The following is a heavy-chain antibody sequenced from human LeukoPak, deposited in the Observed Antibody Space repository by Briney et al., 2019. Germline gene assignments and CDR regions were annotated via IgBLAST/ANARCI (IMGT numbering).Heavy chain of an antibody. CDR1: GFTFDDYG. J-gene: IGHJ4*02. CDR3: ARDSNIENPYYFDY. V-gene: IGHV3-20*04. D-gene: IGHD2/OR15-2a*01. CDR2: INWNGGST. Sequence: GGSLRLSCAASGFTFDDYGMSWVRQAPGKGLEWVSGINWNGGSTGYADSVKGRFTISRDNAKNSLYLQMNSLRAEDTAVYYCARDSNIENPYYFDYWGQGTLVTVSS.